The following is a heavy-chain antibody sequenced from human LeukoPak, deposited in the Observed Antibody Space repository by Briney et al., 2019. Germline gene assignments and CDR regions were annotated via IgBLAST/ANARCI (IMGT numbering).Heavy chain of an antibody. V-gene: IGHV3-64D*06. CDR3: VSLPRTTVTTSGDY. D-gene: IGHD4-17*01. CDR1: GFTFSSYA. J-gene: IGHJ4*02. CDR2: INGSGGAT. Sequence: GGSLRLSCSASGFTFSSYAMHWVRQAPGKGLEYVSAINGSGGATYYADSVKGRFTISRDNSKNTLYLQMSSLRPEDTAVYYCVSLPRTTVTTSGDYWGQGTLVTVSS.